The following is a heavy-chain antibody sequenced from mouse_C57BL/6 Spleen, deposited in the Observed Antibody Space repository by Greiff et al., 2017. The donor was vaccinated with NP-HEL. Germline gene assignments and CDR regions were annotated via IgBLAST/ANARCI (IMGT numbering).Heavy chain of an antibody. CDR1: GYTFTSYW. CDR3: ARSNYYGSSNAMDY. V-gene: IGHV1-50*01. D-gene: IGHD1-1*01. Sequence: QVQLQQSGAELVKPGASVKLSCKASGYTFTSYWMQWVKQRPGQGLEWIGEIDPSDSYTNYNQKFKGKATLTVDTSSSTAYMQLSSLTSEDSAVYYCARSNYYGSSNAMDYWGQGTSVTVSS. CDR2: IDPSDSYT. J-gene: IGHJ4*01.